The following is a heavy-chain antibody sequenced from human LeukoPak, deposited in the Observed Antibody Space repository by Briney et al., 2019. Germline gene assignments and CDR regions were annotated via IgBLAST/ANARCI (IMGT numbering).Heavy chain of an antibody. CDR1: EGTFSSYA. D-gene: IGHD3-22*01. J-gene: IGHJ1*01. CDR3: AREGGYDSSGYYPEYFQH. V-gene: IGHV1-69*06. CDR2: IIPIFGTA. Sequence: SVKVSCKASEGTFSSYAISWVPQAPGQGLEWMGRIIPIFGTANYAQKFQGRVTITADKSTSTAYMELSSLRSEDTAVYYCAREGGYDSSGYYPEYFQHWGQGTLVTVSS.